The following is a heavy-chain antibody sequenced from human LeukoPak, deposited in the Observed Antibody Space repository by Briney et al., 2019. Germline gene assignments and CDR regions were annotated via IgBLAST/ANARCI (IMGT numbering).Heavy chain of an antibody. J-gene: IGHJ4*02. V-gene: IGHV4-34*01. Sequence: PSETLSLTCAVYGGSFSGYYWSWIRQPPVKGLEWIGEINHSGSTNYNPSLKSRVTISVDTPKNQFSLKLSSVTAADTAVYYCAKDRMTTASVYFDYWGQGTLVTVSS. CDR1: GGSFSGYY. CDR3: AKDRMTTASVYFDY. D-gene: IGHD4-17*01. CDR2: INHSGST.